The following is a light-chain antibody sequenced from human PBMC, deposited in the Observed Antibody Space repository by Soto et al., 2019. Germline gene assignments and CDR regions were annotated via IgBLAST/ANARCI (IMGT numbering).Light chain of an antibody. J-gene: IGLJ7*01. CDR2: EVS. Sequence: QSALTQPASVSGSPGQSITISCTGTSSDVGSYNLVSWYQQHPGKAPKLMIYEVSKRPSGVSNRFSGSKSCNTASLTISGLQAEDEADYYCCSYAGSSTFVFGTGTQLTVL. CDR3: CSYAGSSTFV. V-gene: IGLV2-23*02. CDR1: SSDVGSYNL.